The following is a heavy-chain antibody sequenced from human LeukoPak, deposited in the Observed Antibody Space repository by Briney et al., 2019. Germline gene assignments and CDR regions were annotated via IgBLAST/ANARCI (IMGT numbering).Heavy chain of an antibody. V-gene: IGHV4-59*01. D-gene: IGHD6-6*01. CDR3: ARGQYSSSSGYFDY. Sequence: SETLSLSCTVSGGSISSYYWSWIRQPPGKGLEWIGYIYYSGSTNYNPSPKSRVTISVDTSKNQFSLKLSSVTAADTAVYYCARGQYSSSSGYFDYWGQGTLVTVSS. J-gene: IGHJ4*02. CDR2: IYYSGST. CDR1: GGSISSYY.